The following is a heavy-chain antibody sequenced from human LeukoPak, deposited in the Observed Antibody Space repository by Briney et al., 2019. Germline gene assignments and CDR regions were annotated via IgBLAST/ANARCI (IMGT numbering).Heavy chain of an antibody. CDR3: ARGVEMATIFDY. J-gene: IGHJ4*02. CDR1: GFTFDDYG. D-gene: IGHD5-24*01. V-gene: IGHV3-20*04. Sequence: GGSLRLSCAASGFTFDDYGMSWVRQAPGKGLEWVSGINWNGGSTGDADSVKGRFTISRDNAKNTLYLQMNSLRAEDTAVYYCARGVEMATIFDYWGQGTLVTVSS. CDR2: INWNGGST.